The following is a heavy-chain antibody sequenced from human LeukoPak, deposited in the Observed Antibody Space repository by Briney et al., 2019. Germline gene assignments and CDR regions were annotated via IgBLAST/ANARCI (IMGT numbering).Heavy chain of an antibody. CDR3: ARSPDCSGGSCYSYYYYYGMDV. CDR1: GYTFTSYD. CDR2: MNPNSGNT. Sequence: GASVKVSCKASGYTFTSYDINWVRQATGQGLGWMGWMNPNSGNTGYAQKFQGRVTMTRNISISTAYMELSSLRSEDTAVYYCARSPDCSGGSCYSYYYYYGMDVWGQGTTVTVSS. V-gene: IGHV1-8*01. D-gene: IGHD2-15*01. J-gene: IGHJ6*02.